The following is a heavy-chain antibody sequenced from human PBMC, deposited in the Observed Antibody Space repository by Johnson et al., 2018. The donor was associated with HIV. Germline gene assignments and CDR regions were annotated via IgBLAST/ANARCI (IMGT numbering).Heavy chain of an antibody. J-gene: IGHJ3*01. D-gene: IGHD5-12*01. CDR1: GFIFNNFG. Sequence: QVQLVESGGGVVQPGGSLRLSCAASGFIFNNFGMHWVRQAPGKGLEWVAFIRYDGDITYYLDSVKGRFTISRDNSKNTLYLQMNSLRTEDTAMYYCAKGHSSGYPKDAFDLWGQGTMATVSS. V-gene: IGHV3-30*02. CDR2: IRYDGDIT. CDR3: AKGHSSGYPKDAFDL.